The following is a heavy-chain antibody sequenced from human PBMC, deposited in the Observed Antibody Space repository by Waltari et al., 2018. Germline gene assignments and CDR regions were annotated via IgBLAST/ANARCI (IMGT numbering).Heavy chain of an antibody. CDR2: IYHSGGT. V-gene: IGHV4-38-2*02. Sequence: QVQLQESGPGLVKPSETLSLTCAVSGYSISSGYYWGWIRQPPGRGLEWIGSIYHSGGTYYNPSLKSRVTISVDTSKNQCSLKLSSVTAADTAVYYCARDTYYYDSSGFDYWGQGTLVTVSS. CDR3: ARDTYYYDSSGFDY. CDR1: GYSISSGYY. J-gene: IGHJ4*02. D-gene: IGHD3-22*01.